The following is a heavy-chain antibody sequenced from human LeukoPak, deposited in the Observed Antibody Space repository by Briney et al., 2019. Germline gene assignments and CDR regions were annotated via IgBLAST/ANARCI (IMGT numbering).Heavy chain of an antibody. V-gene: IGHV4-39*01. CDR1: GGSISSSSYY. Sequence: PSETLSLTCTVSGGSISSSSYYWGWIRQPPGKGLEWIGSIYYSGSTYYNPSLKSRVTISVDTSKNQFSLKLSSVTAADTAVYYCARSSVGDSSGYYPDPFDYWGQGTLVTVSS. J-gene: IGHJ4*02. CDR3: ARSSVGDSSGYYPDPFDY. CDR2: IYYSGST. D-gene: IGHD3-22*01.